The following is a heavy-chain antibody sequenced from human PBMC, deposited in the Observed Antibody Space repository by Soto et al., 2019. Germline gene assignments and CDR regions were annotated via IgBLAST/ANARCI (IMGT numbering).Heavy chain of an antibody. Sequence: QVQLVESGGGVVQPGRSLRLSCAASGFTCSSYGLHWVRQAPGKGLEWVAVISYDGSKKYYADSVKGRFTISRDNSKNTLYLQMNSLRAEDTAVYYCAKDKDGGVQHYWGQGTLVTVSS. CDR2: ISYDGSKK. J-gene: IGHJ4*02. V-gene: IGHV3-30*18. CDR3: AKDKDGGVQHY. D-gene: IGHD3-16*01. CDR1: GFTCSSYG.